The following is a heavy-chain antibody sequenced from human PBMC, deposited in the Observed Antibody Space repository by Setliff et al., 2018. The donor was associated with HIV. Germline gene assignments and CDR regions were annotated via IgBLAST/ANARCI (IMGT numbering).Heavy chain of an antibody. D-gene: IGHD3-22*01. J-gene: IGHJ4*02. CDR2: ISSGTSYT. Sequence: GGSLRLSCAASGFTFSDCYMSWIRQAPGKGLEWVSYISSGTSYTNYADSVKGRFTISRDNAKNSLYLQMNSLRAEDTAMYYCASTPGASSEYYFDYWGQGTLVTVSS. CDR3: ASTPGASSEYYFDY. V-gene: IGHV3-11*03. CDR1: GFTFSDCY.